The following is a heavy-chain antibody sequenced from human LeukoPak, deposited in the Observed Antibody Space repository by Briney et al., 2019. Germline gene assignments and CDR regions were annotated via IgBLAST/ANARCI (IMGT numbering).Heavy chain of an antibody. V-gene: IGHV1-69*05. J-gene: IGHJ6*02. CDR2: IIPIFGTA. CDR3: ARESSSYSSSFVGYYYGMDV. CDR1: GGTFSSYA. D-gene: IGHD6-13*01. Sequence: GASVKVSCKASGGTFSSYAISWVRQAPGQGLEWMGGIIPIFGTANYAQKFQGRVTITTDESTSTAYMELSSLRSEDTAVYYCARESSSYSSSFVGYYYGMDVWGQGTTVTVSS.